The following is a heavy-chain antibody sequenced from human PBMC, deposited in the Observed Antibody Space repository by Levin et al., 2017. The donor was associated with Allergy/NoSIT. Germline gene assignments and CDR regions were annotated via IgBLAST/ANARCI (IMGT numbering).Heavy chain of an antibody. CDR3: AKKQGGTSGFSFDV. D-gene: IGHD1/OR15-1a*01. Sequence: GGSLRLSCAVSGFSISDYAMAWVRQAPGKGLEWVSEITGGGFNTYYGDSVKGRFTVSKDDSKDMLYLDLSSLRVEDTAIYYCAKKQGGTSGFSFDVWGQGTMVTVSS. CDR1: GFSISDYA. CDR2: ITGGGFNT. J-gene: IGHJ3*01. V-gene: IGHV3-23*01.